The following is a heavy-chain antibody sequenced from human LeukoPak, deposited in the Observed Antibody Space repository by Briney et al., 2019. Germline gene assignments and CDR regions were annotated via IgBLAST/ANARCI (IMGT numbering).Heavy chain of an antibody. CDR2: IYSEGTT. CDR1: GIDVSTDY. J-gene: IGHJ6*02. D-gene: IGHD3-3*01. Sequence: GGSLRLSCVASGIDVSTDYITWVRQAPGKGLEWVSIIYSEGTTYYADSVKGRFSISRDISKNTVTLQMSSLRAEDTAVYYCARGRFNGMDVWGQGTTVTVSS. CDR3: ARGRFNGMDV. V-gene: IGHV3-66*01.